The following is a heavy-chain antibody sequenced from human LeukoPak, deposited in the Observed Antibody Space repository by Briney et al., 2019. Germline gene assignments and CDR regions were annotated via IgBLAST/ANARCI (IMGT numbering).Heavy chain of an antibody. J-gene: IGHJ4*02. V-gene: IGHV3-23*01. CDR1: GFTFSSYA. Sequence: GGSLRCSVAASGFTFSSYAMNWVRQAPGKGLEWVSSISSSGGSTDYADSGKGRFTISRANSKTTLDLQMNSLRAAATAVSYCAKARYTGGNYYTYFDYWGPGTLVTVSS. CDR3: AKARYTGGNYYTYFDY. CDR2: ISSSGGST. D-gene: IGHD3-22*01.